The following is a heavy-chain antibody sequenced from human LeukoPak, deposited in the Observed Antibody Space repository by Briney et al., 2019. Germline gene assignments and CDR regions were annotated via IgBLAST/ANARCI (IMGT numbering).Heavy chain of an antibody. D-gene: IGHD3-22*01. CDR3: ARAYYYDSSAYSPDY. V-gene: IGHV1-46*01. CDR2: INPSGGST. CDR1: GYTFTSYY. J-gene: IGHJ4*02. Sequence: ASVKVSCKASGYTFTSYYMHWVRQAPGQGLEWMGIINPSGGSTSYAQNFQGRVTMTKDTSTRTVYMELSSLRSEDTAVYYCARAYYYDSSAYSPDYWGQGTLVTVSS.